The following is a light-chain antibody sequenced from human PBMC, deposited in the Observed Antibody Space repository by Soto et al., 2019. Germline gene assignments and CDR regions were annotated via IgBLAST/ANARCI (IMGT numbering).Light chain of an antibody. CDR2: GAS. CDR3: QQYGSSPRT. Sequence: SVLTQSPSALSLTPGERVTLSCWASQSVSSSHLAWYQQKPGQAPRLLISGASSRATGIPDRFTGSGSGTDFTLTISRLEPEDFAVYYCQQYGSSPRTFGQGTKVDIK. V-gene: IGKV3-20*01. J-gene: IGKJ1*01. CDR1: QSVSSSH.